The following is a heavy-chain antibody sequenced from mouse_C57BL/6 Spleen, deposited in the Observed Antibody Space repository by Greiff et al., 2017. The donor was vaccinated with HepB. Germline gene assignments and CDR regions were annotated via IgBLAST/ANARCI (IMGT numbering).Heavy chain of an antibody. D-gene: IGHD1-1*01. CDR2: INPNNGGT. CDR1: GYTFTDYN. Sequence: VQLQQSGPELVKPGASVKIPCKASGYTFTDYNMDWVKQSHGKSLEWIGDINPNNGGTIYNQKFKGKATLTVDKSSSTAYMELRSLTSEDTAVYYCARESTVVEGYAMDYWGQGTSVTVSS. J-gene: IGHJ4*01. V-gene: IGHV1-18*01. CDR3: ARESTVVEGYAMDY.